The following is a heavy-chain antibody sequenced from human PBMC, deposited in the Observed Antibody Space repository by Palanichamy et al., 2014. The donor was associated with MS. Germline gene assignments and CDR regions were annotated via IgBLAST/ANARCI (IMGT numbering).Heavy chain of an antibody. CDR2: ISGYNGNA. Sequence: QVQLVQSVNEVKKPGASVRVSCKTSGYSFSTYGVSWLRQAPGQGLEWMGWISGYNGNAKPAQKFQGRLTMTMDPSTTTVYMELTNLRSDDTAVYYCARDSGLIDYWGQGTLVTVSS. J-gene: IGHJ4*02. CDR3: ARDSGLIDY. CDR1: GYSFSTYG. V-gene: IGHV1-18*01.